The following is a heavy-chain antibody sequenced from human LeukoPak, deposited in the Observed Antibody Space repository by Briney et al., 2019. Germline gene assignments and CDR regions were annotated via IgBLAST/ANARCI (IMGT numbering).Heavy chain of an antibody. CDR2: ISYDGSNQ. Sequence: GRSLRLSCTASGFTFSRYAMHWVRQAPGKGLEWVAVISYDGSNQYYADSVKGRFTISRDNSKNTLYLEMNSLRADDTAVYYCARDGQNVDTAMVPDYWGQGTLVTVSS. CDR1: GFTFSRYA. D-gene: IGHD5-18*01. CDR3: ARDGQNVDTAMVPDY. V-gene: IGHV3-30-3*01. J-gene: IGHJ4*02.